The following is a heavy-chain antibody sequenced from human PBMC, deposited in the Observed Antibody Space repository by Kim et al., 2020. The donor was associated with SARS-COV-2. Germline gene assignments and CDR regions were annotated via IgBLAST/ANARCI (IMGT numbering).Heavy chain of an antibody. CDR3: AKTHSSGWSSDY. CDR2: ITNSGGST. J-gene: IGHJ4*02. V-gene: IGHV3-23*01. D-gene: IGHD6-19*01. Sequence: GGSMRLSCVASGFTFSSFAMTWVRQAPGKGLEWVSVITNSGGSTYCADSVKGRFTISRDNSKNTLYLQMNSLRAEDTAVYYCAKTHSSGWSSDYWGQGTLVTVSS. CDR1: GFTFSSFA.